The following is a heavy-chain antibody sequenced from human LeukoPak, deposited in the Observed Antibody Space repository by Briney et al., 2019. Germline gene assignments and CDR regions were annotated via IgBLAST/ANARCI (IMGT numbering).Heavy chain of an antibody. D-gene: IGHD6-19*01. V-gene: IGHV3-23*01. Sequence: GGSLRLSCAASGFTFSSYGMSWVRQAPGKGLEWVSAISGSGGSTYYADSVKGRFTISRDNSKNTLYLQMNSLRAEDTAVYYCAKGPQWLVYGYFDYWGQGTLVTVSS. CDR1: GFTFSSYG. CDR2: ISGSGGST. J-gene: IGHJ4*02. CDR3: AKGPQWLVYGYFDY.